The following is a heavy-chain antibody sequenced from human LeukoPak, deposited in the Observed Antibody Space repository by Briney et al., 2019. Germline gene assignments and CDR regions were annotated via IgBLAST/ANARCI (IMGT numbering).Heavy chain of an antibody. J-gene: IGHJ6*03. CDR2: IYTSGST. Sequence: RASETLSLTCTVSGGSISSGSYYWRWIRQPAGKGLEWIGRIYTSGSTNYNPSLKSRVTISVDTSKNQFSLKLSSVTAADTAVYYCARARRLRVVPAAMFNYYYYYMDVWGKGTTVTISS. V-gene: IGHV4-61*02. D-gene: IGHD2-2*01. CDR1: GGSISSGSYY. CDR3: ARARRLRVVPAAMFNYYYYYMDV.